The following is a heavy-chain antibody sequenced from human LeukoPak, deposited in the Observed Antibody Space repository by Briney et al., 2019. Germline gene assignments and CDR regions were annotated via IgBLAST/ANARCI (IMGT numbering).Heavy chain of an antibody. D-gene: IGHD5-18*01. V-gene: IGHV3-30*02. Sequence: GGSLRLSCAASGFTFSSYGMHWVRQAPGKGLEWVAFIRYDGSNKYYADSVKGRFTISRDNSKNTLYLQMNSLRAEDTAVYYCARWILGRSKRFDPWGQGTLVTVSS. CDR1: GFTFSSYG. J-gene: IGHJ5*02. CDR2: IRYDGSNK. CDR3: ARWILGRSKRFDP.